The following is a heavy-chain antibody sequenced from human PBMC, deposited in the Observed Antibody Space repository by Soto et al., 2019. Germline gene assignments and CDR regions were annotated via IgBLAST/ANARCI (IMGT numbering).Heavy chain of an antibody. Sequence: QITLKESGPPLVKPTQTLTLTCTFSGFSLTINGVGVGWIRQPPGRALEWLALIYWDDDKRHSPSLKSRLTITKDTSKKQVVLTMTNMDPVDAATYYCARLYSGSYFAYWGQGALVTVSS. D-gene: IGHD1-26*01. CDR1: GFSLTINGVG. V-gene: IGHV2-5*02. J-gene: IGHJ4*02. CDR2: IYWDDDK. CDR3: ARLYSGSYFAY.